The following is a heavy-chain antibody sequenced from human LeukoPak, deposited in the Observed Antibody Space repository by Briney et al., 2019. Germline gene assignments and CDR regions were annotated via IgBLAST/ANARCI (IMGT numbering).Heavy chain of an antibody. V-gene: IGHV3-9*01. J-gene: IGHJ4*02. Sequence: GGSLRLSCAASGFTFDDYAMHWVRQAPGKGLEWVSGISWNSGSIGYADSVKGRFTISRDNAKNSLYLQMNSLRAEDTALYCCAKGSSYYYDSSGYLSTVDYWGQGTLVTVSS. CDR1: GFTFDDYA. CDR3: AKGSSYYYDSSGYLSTVDY. D-gene: IGHD3-22*01. CDR2: ISWNSGSI.